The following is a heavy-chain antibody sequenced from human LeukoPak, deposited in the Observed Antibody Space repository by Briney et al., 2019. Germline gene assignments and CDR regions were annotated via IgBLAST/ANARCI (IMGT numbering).Heavy chain of an antibody. CDR2: ISGSGGST. Sequence: GGSLRLSCAASGFTFSSYAMSWLRQAPGKGLEWVSAISGSGGSTYYADSVKGRFTISRDNSKNTLYLQMNSLRAEDTAVYYCAKEEGYQLLYSSTFDYWGQGTLVTVSS. V-gene: IGHV3-23*01. CDR1: GFTFSSYA. J-gene: IGHJ4*02. D-gene: IGHD2-2*02. CDR3: AKEEGYQLLYSSTFDY.